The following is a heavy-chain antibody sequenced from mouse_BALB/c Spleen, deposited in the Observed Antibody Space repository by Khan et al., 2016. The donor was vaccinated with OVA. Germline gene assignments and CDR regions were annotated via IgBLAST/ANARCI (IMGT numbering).Heavy chain of an antibody. CDR1: GYSITSDYA. D-gene: IGHD4-1*01. CDR2: ISNSGST. V-gene: IGHV3-2*02. J-gene: IGHJ4*01. Sequence: EVQLQESGPGLVKPSQSLSLTCTVTGYSITSDYAWNWIRQFPGNKLEWMGYISNSGSTTYNPSLKSRIYITRDTSKNQFFLQLNSVTTEDTATDDCASELGRYYAMDYGGQGSSVTVAS. CDR3: ASELGRYYAMDY.